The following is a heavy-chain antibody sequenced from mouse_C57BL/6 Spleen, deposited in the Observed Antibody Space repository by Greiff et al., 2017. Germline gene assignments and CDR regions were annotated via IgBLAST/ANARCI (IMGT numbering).Heavy chain of an antibody. D-gene: IGHD1-1*01. CDR3: AGHEGAPQSYGYAMDY. CDR1: GYTFTEYT. J-gene: IGHJ4*01. V-gene: IGHV1-62-2*01. CDR2: FYPGSGSI. Sequence: QVQLKESGAELVKPGASVKLSCKASGYTFTEYTIHWVKQRSGQGLEWIGWFYPGSGSIKYNEKFKDKATLTADKSSSTIYMGLSRLTSEDSAVYFCAGHEGAPQSYGYAMDYWGQGTSVTVSS.